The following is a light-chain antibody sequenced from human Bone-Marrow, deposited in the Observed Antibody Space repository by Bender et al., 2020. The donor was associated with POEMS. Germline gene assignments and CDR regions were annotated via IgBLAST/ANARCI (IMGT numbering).Light chain of an antibody. CDR3: CSYAGSRTVV. J-gene: IGLJ3*02. CDR2: DVR. V-gene: IGLV2-11*01. Sequence: QSALTQPRSVSGSPGQSVTISCTGTSSDVGAYNYVSWYQQHPGKAPKLIIYDVRVRPSGVSNRFSGSKSGNTASLTISGLQAEDEADYYCCSYAGSRTVVFGGGTSLTVL. CDR1: SSDVGAYNY.